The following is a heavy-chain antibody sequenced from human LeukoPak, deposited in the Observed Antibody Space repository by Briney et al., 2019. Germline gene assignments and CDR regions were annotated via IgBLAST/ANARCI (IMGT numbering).Heavy chain of an antibody. CDR1: GASIITYC. Sequence: SETLSLTCTVSGASIITYCWSWIRQPPGKGLEWVGYIDTSGSTNSNPSLKSRVTISVDASKNQFSLKLSSVAAADTAVYYCATTTKLAWFDPWGQGTLVTVSS. CDR2: IDTSGST. J-gene: IGHJ5*02. CDR3: ATTTKLAWFDP. D-gene: IGHD1-26*01. V-gene: IGHV4-4*09.